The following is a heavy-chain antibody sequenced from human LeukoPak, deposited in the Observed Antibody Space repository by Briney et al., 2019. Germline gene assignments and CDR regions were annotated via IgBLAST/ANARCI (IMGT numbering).Heavy chain of an antibody. CDR2: ISYDGSNK. Sequence: GGSLRLSCAASGFTFSSYGMHWVRQAPGKGLEWVAVISYDGSNKYYADSVKGRFTISRDNSKNTLNLQMNSLRAEDTAVYYCATDYYDSSGGLDYWGQGTLVTVSS. CDR1: GFTFSSYG. D-gene: IGHD3-22*01. V-gene: IGHV3-30*03. J-gene: IGHJ4*02. CDR3: ATDYYDSSGGLDY.